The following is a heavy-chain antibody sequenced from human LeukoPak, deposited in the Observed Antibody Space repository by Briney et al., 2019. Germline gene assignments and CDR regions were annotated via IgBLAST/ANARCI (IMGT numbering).Heavy chain of an antibody. Sequence: SQTLSLTCTVSGGSISSGSYYWSWIRQPAGKGLEWIGRIYTSGSTNYNPSLKSRVTISVDTSKNQFSLKLSSVTAADTAVYYCARHVNTWWAFDIWGQGTMVTVSS. CDR2: IYTSGST. CDR3: ARHVNTWWAFDI. CDR1: GGSISSGSYY. D-gene: IGHD2-8*02. J-gene: IGHJ3*02. V-gene: IGHV4-61*02.